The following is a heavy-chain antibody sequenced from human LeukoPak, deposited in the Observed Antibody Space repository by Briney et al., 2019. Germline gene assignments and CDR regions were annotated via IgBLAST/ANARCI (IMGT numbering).Heavy chain of an antibody. D-gene: IGHD1-1*01. CDR1: GGTFSSYA. Sequence: ASVKVSCKASGGTFSSYAISWVRQAPGQGLEWMGGIIPIFGTANYAQKFQGRVTMTRDTSTSTVYMELSSLRSEDTAVYYCARGRYPLYFDYWGQGTLVTVSS. V-gene: IGHV1-69*05. CDR3: ARGRYPLYFDY. CDR2: IIPIFGTA. J-gene: IGHJ4*02.